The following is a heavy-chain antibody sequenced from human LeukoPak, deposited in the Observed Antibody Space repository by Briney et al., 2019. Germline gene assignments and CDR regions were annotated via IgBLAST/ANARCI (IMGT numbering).Heavy chain of an antibody. Sequence: PSETLSLTCAVYGGSFSGYYWSWIRQPPGKGLEWIGEINHSGSTNYNPSLKSRVTILVDTSKNQFSLKLSSVTAADTAVYYCARGRREDINYYYYYMDVWGKGTTVTVSS. J-gene: IGHJ6*03. D-gene: IGHD2-15*01. V-gene: IGHV4-34*01. CDR1: GGSFSGYY. CDR3: ARGRREDINYYYYYMDV. CDR2: INHSGST.